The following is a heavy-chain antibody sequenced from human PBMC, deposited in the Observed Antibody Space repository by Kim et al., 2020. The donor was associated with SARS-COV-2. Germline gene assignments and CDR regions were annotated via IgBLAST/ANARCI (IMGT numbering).Heavy chain of an antibody. V-gene: IGHV1-8*01. J-gene: IGHJ4*02. D-gene: IGHD3-9*01. Sequence: GYAQKVPGRGTMTMDPSITTAYMEMSSLRSEDTAVYYCARGVRTISNYDYWGQGTLVTVSS. CDR3: ARGVRTISNYDY.